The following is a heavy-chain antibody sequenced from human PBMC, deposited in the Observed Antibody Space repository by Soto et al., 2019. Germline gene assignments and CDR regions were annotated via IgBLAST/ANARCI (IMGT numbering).Heavy chain of an antibody. D-gene: IGHD6-6*01. V-gene: IGHV4-30-4*01. Sequence: SETLSLTCTVSGGSISSGDYYWSWIRQPPGKGLEWIGYIYYSGSTYYNPSLKSRVTISVDTSKNQFSLKLSSVTAADTAVYYCARDDFEYSSSGGMDVWGQGTTVTVSS. J-gene: IGHJ6*02. CDR2: IYYSGST. CDR1: GGSISSGDYY. CDR3: ARDDFEYSSSGGMDV.